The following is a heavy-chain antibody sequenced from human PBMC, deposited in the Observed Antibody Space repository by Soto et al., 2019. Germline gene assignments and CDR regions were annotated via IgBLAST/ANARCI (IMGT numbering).Heavy chain of an antibody. J-gene: IGHJ4*02. CDR1: GYTFTSHG. CDR2: ISTYNGNT. D-gene: IGHD2-15*01. V-gene: IGHV1-18*01. CDR3: ARGRYCSGGSCYPYYFDY. Sequence: XSVKGSCKASGYTFTSHGISWGRQAPVQGLEWMGWISTYNGNTNYAQKVQGRVTMTTDTSTSTAYMELWSLRSDDTAVYYCARGRYCSGGSCYPYYFDYWGQGTLVTVS.